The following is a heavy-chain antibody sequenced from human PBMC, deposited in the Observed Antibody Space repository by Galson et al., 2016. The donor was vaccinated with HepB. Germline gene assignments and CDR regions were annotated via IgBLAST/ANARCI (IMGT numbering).Heavy chain of an antibody. CDR2: SVPILGMA. J-gene: IGHJ6*02. CDR3: ARDAVAVAGTLHFYFYGMDV. CDR1: GYIFTTYY. Sequence: SVKVSCKASGYIFTTYYVHWVRQAPGQGLEWMGRSVPILGMANYAQKFQGRVTITADKSTSTVCMELSSLRSEDTAVYYCARDAVAVAGTLHFYFYGMDVWGQGTTVTVSS. V-gene: IGHV1-69*04. D-gene: IGHD6-19*01.